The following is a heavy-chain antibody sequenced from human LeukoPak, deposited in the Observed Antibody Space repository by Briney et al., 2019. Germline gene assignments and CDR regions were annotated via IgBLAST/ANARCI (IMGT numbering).Heavy chain of an antibody. D-gene: IGHD2-8*02. CDR1: GYSISSGYY. CDR2: IYHSGTT. J-gene: IGHJ4*02. V-gene: IGHV4-38-2*02. CDR3: ARGYWFYFDY. Sequence: SGTLSLTCTVSGYSISSGYYWGWIRQPPGKGLEWIGTIYHSGTTYYNPSLKSRVTISVDTSKNQFSLKLSSVTAADTAVYYCARGYWFYFDYWGQGTQVTVSS.